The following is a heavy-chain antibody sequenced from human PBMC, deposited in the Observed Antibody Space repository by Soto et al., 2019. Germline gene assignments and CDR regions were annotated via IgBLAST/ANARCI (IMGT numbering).Heavy chain of an antibody. CDR3: ARVGTYDILTGYYRGARFDY. D-gene: IGHD3-9*01. CDR2: INHSGST. V-gene: IGHV4-34*01. J-gene: IGHJ4*02. Sequence: SETLSLTCAVYGGSFSCYYWSWIRQPPGKGLEWIGEINHSGSTNYNPSLKSRVTISVDTSKNQFSLKLSSVTAADTAVYYCARVGTYDILTGYYRGARFDYWGQGTLVTVSS. CDR1: GGSFSCYY.